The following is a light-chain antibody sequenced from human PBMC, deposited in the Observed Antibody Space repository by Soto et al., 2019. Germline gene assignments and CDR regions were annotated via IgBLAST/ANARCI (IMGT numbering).Light chain of an antibody. CDR1: QDISNY. Sequence: DIQMTQSPSSLSASVGDRVTITCQASQDISNYLNWYQQKPGKAPKLLIYDASNLETGVPSRFSGRGSGTDFTFTISSLQPVDIATYYCQQYDNLLTFGGGTKVEIK. J-gene: IGKJ4*01. CDR3: QQYDNLLT. CDR2: DAS. V-gene: IGKV1-33*01.